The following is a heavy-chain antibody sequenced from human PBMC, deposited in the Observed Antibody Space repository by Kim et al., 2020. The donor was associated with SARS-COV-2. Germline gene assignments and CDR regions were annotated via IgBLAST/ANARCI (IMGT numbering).Heavy chain of an antibody. Sequence: SETLSLTCTVSGGSISSGDYYWSWIRQPPGKGLEWIGYIYYSGSTYYNPSLKSRVTISVDTSKNQFSLKLSSVTAADTAVYYCARGVGYCSSTSCYSNWFDPWGQGTLVTVSS. J-gene: IGHJ5*02. CDR1: GGSISSGDYY. V-gene: IGHV4-30-4*01. CDR2: IYYSGST. CDR3: ARGVGYCSSTSCYSNWFDP. D-gene: IGHD2-2*01.